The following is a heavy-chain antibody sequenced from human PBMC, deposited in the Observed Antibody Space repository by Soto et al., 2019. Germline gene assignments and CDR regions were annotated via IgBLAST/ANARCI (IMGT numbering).Heavy chain of an antibody. Sequence: SETLSLTCTVSGGSISSYYWSWIRQPPGKGLEWIGYIYYSGSTNYNPSLKSRVTISVDTSKNQFSLKLSSVTAADTAVYYCAGRGYCSGGSCLDYWGQGTLVTVSS. CDR2: IYYSGST. J-gene: IGHJ4*02. CDR3: AGRGYCSGGSCLDY. V-gene: IGHV4-59*01. D-gene: IGHD2-15*01. CDR1: GGSISSYY.